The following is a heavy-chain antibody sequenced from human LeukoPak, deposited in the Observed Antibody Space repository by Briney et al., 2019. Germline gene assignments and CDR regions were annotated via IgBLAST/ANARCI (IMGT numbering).Heavy chain of an antibody. J-gene: IGHJ4*02. CDR3: ARDSPGSIDY. D-gene: IGHD6-13*01. CDR1: GGSISSGGYY. CDR2: IYYSGST. V-gene: IGHV4-31*03. Sequence: KPSETLSLTCTVSGGSISSGGYYWSWIRQHPGKGLEWIGYIYYSGSTYYNPSLKSRVTISVDTSKNQFSLKLSSVTAADTAVYYCARDSPGSIDYWGQGTLVTVSS.